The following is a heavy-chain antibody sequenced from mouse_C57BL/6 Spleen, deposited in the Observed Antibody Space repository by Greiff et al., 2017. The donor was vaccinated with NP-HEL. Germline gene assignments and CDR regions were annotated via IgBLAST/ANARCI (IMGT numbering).Heavy chain of an antibody. V-gene: IGHV1-81*01. Sequence: VKLQESGAELARPGASVKLSCKASGYTFTSYGISWVKQRTGQGLEWIGEIYPRSGNTYYNEKFNGKATLTADKSSSTAYMELRSLTSEDSAVYFCARSYYGSSSRYFDVWGTGTTVTVSS. CDR1: GYTFTSYG. CDR2: IYPRSGNT. CDR3: ARSYYGSSSRYFDV. D-gene: IGHD1-1*01. J-gene: IGHJ1*03.